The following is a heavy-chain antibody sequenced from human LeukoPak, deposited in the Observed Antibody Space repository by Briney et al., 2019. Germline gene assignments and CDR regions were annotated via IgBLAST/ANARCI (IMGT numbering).Heavy chain of an antibody. J-gene: IGHJ4*02. V-gene: IGHV4-31*03. CDR1: GGSISSGGYY. CDR3: ARMGRSYGLTL. Sequence: PSETLSLTCTVSGGSISSGGYYWSWIRQHPGKGLEWIGYIYYSGSTYYNPPLKSRVTISVDTSKNQFSLKLSSVTAADTAVYYCARMGRSYGLTLWGQGTLVTVSS. CDR2: IYYSGST. D-gene: IGHD5-18*01.